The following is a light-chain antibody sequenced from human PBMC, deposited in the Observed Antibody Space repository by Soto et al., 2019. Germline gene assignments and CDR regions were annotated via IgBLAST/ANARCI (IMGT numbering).Light chain of an antibody. CDR3: QQYNNWPPT. Sequence: EIVMTQSPATLSLSPGERATLSCRASQSVNSNLAWYQQRPGQAPRLLIYVASTRAPGIPARFSGSGSGTEFTLTISSLQSEDFAVYYCQQYNNWPPTFGQGTKVDIK. V-gene: IGKV3-15*01. CDR1: QSVNSN. CDR2: VAS. J-gene: IGKJ1*01.